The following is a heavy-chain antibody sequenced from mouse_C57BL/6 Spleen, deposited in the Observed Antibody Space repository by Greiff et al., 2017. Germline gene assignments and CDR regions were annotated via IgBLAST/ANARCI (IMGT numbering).Heavy chain of an antibody. CDR1: GYTFTSYW. D-gene: IGHD3-2*02. Sequence: QVQLQQPGAELVKPGASVKLSCKASGYTFTSYWMQWVKQRPGQGLEWIGEIDPSDSYTNDNQKFKGKATLTVDTSSSPAYMQLSSLTSEDSAVYYCARPAQATYAWFAYWGQGTLVTVSA. V-gene: IGHV1-50*01. CDR2: IDPSDSYT. CDR3: ARPAQATYAWFAY. J-gene: IGHJ3*01.